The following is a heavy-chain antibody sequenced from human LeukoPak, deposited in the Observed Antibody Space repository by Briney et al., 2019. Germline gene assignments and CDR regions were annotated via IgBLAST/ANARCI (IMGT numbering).Heavy chain of an antibody. V-gene: IGHV3-66*01. CDR2: IFSGGST. Sequence: GGSLRLSCAASGFTASNNYMSWVRQAPGKGLEWVSVIFSGGSTNYADSVKGRPTISRDNSKNTLYLQMNSLRAEDTAVYYCARGGATRYCTNGVCHYFDYWGQGTLVTVSS. D-gene: IGHD2-8*01. J-gene: IGHJ4*02. CDR3: ARGGATRYCTNGVCHYFDY. CDR1: GFTASNNY.